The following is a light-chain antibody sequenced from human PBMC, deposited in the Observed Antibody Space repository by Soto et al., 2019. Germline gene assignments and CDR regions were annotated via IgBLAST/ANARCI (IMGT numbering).Light chain of an antibody. CDR2: KAS. Sequence: DIQLTPSPSDLSASVGDRVNITCRASLSVSGWLAWYQVKPGKAPNLLIYKASILQSGVPSRFSGSVSGTDFTLTISSLQPEDLAIYDGQQTNNFPLPVGGGTKVDIK. CDR1: LSVSGW. J-gene: IGKJ4*01. V-gene: IGKV1-12*01. CDR3: QQTNNFPLP.